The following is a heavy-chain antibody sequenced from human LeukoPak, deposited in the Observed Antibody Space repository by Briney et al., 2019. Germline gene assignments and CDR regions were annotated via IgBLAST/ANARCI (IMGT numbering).Heavy chain of an antibody. V-gene: IGHV5-51*01. CDR3: ARRGSGWYNDYYYGMDV. CDR1: GYSFTSYW. J-gene: IGHJ6*02. CDR2: IYPGDSDT. Sequence: GESLKIPCKGSGYSFTSYWIGWVRQMPGKGLEWMGIIYPGDSDTRYSPSFQGQVTISADKSISTAYLQWSSLKASDTAMYYCARRGSGWYNDYYYGMDVWGQGTTVTVSS. D-gene: IGHD6-19*01.